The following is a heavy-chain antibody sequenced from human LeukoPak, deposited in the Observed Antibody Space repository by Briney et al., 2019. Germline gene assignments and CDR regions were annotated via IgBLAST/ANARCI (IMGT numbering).Heavy chain of an antibody. CDR1: GFTVSGYW. J-gene: IGHJ3*02. Sequence: GGSLRLSCAASGFTVSGYWVNVVRQVPGKGLVWVSRINSGGTATSYADSVKGRFTISSDNAKTTLYLQMNSLRAEDTAVYYCARSTVQRAVYIWGQGTMVTVSS. CDR2: INSGGTAT. CDR3: ARSTVQRAVYI. V-gene: IGHV3-74*01. D-gene: IGHD1-1*01.